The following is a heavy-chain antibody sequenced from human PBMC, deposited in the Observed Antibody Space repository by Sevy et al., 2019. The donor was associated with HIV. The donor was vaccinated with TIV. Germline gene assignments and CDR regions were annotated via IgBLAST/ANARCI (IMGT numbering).Heavy chain of an antibody. CDR1: GGSFSGYY. D-gene: IGHD6-19*01. J-gene: IGHJ4*02. CDR2: INHSGST. Sequence: KQSQTLSLTCAVYGGSFSGYYWSWIRQPPGKGLEWIGEINHSGSTNYNPSLKSRVTISVDTSKNQFSLKLSSVTAADTAVYYCARGPFHVAGLDYWGQGTLVTVSS. CDR3: ARGPFHVAGLDY. V-gene: IGHV4-34*01.